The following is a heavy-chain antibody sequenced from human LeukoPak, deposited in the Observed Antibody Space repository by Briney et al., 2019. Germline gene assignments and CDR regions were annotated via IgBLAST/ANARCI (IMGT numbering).Heavy chain of an antibody. CDR3: ARDRGSYSTFDY. D-gene: IGHD2-15*01. V-gene: IGHV1-69*04. CDR2: IIPILGIA. J-gene: IGHJ4*02. Sequence: SVKVSCKASGGTFSSYTISWVRQAPGQGLERMGRIIPILGIANYAQKFQGRVTITADKSTSTAYMELSSLRSEDTAVYYCARDRGSYSTFDYWGQETLVTVSS. CDR1: GGTFSSYT.